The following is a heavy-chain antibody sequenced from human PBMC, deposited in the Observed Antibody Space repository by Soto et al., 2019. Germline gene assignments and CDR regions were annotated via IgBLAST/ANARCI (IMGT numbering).Heavy chain of an antibody. CDR1: GFTFSNYG. CDR2: ISSSSGTI. Sequence: EVQLVESGGGLAQPGGSLRLSCAASGFTFSNYGMNWVRQAPGKGLEWISYISSSSGTIYYADSVKGRFTISRDDAKTSLYLQMNSLRAEDTAVCYCATCKRGSTTCRGYYFDYWGRGTLVTVSS. D-gene: IGHD2-2*01. CDR3: ATCKRGSTTCRGYYFDY. J-gene: IGHJ4*02. V-gene: IGHV3-48*01.